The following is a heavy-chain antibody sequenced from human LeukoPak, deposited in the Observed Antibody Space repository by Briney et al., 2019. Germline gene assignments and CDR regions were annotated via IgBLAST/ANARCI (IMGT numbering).Heavy chain of an antibody. J-gene: IGHJ4*02. CDR1: GYTFTSYG. D-gene: IGHD3-10*01. V-gene: IGHV1-18*01. Sequence: ASVKVSCKASGYTFTSYGISWVRQAPGQGLEWMGWISAYNGNTNYAQKLQGRVTMTTDTSTSTAYMELRSLRSDDTAVYYCARPLYGSVSYYMLQPFDDGGQGTLVTVSS. CDR2: ISAYNGNT. CDR3: ARPLYGSVSYYMLQPFDD.